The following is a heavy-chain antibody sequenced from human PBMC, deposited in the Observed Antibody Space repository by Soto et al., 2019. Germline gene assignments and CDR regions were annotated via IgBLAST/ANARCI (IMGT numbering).Heavy chain of an antibody. V-gene: IGHV1-69*12. CDR3: ARPTYYDFWSGYQTGYYYYGMDV. CDR2: IIPIIGTA. Sequence: QVQLVQSGVEVKKPGSSVKVSCKASGGTFSSYGISWVRQAPGQGLEWMGGIIPIIGTANYAQKFQGRVTITADESTSTAYMELSSLRSEDTAVYYCARPTYYDFWSGYQTGYYYYGMDVWGQGTTVTVSS. J-gene: IGHJ6*02. CDR1: GGTFSSYG. D-gene: IGHD3-3*01.